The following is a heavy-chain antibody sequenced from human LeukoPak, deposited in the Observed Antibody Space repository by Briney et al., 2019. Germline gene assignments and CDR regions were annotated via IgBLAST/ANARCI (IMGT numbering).Heavy chain of an antibody. V-gene: IGHV4-59*11. CDR3: ARDIKYDFWSGYYTGNDAFDI. J-gene: IGHJ3*02. Sequence: SETLSLTCTVSGGSISSHYWSWIRQPPGKGLEWIGYIHYSGSTNYNPSLKSRVTISVDTSKNQFSLKLSSVTAADTAVYYCARDIKYDFWSGYYTGNDAFDIWGQGTMVTVSS. D-gene: IGHD3-3*01. CDR1: GGSISSHY. CDR2: IHYSGST.